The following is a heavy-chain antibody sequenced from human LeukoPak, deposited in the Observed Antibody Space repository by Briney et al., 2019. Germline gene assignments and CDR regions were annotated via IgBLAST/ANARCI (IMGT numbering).Heavy chain of an antibody. V-gene: IGHV1-8*01. CDR2: MNPNSDNT. CDR1: GYTFTSYD. CDR3: ARRPSSYAHYYYYYMDV. D-gene: IGHD6-13*01. Sequence: ASVKVSCKASGYTFTSYDINWVRQATGQGLEWMGWMNPNSDNTGYAQKFQGRVTMTRNTSISRAYMELSSLRSEDTAVYYCARRPSSYAHYYYYYMDVWGKGTTVTVSS. J-gene: IGHJ6*03.